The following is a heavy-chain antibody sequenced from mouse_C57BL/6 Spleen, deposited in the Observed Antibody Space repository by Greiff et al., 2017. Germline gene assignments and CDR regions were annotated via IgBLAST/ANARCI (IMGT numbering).Heavy chain of an antibody. CDR3: ARGDDGYSFYAMDY. CDR2: IDPSDSYT. D-gene: IGHD2-3*01. Sequence: VQLQQSGAELVKPGASVKLSCKASGYTFTSYWMQWVKQRPGQGLEWIGEIDPSDSYTNYNQKFKGKATLTVDTSSSTAYMQLSSLTSEDSAVYYCARGDDGYSFYAMDYWGQGTSVTVSS. V-gene: IGHV1-50*01. J-gene: IGHJ4*01. CDR1: GYTFTSYW.